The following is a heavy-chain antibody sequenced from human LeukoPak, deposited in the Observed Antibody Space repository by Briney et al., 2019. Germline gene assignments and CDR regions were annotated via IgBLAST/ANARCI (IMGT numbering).Heavy chain of an antibody. CDR2: MNPNSGNT. Sequence: ASVKVSCKASGYTFTNYDINWVRQATGQGLEWMGWMNPNSGNTGYAQKFQDRVTMTRNTSISTAYMELSSLRSEDTAFYYCARVNCSSTSCRSKFLDYWGQGTLVTVPS. V-gene: IGHV1-8*01. CDR1: GYTFTNYD. J-gene: IGHJ4*02. D-gene: IGHD2-2*01. CDR3: ARVNCSSTSCRSKFLDY.